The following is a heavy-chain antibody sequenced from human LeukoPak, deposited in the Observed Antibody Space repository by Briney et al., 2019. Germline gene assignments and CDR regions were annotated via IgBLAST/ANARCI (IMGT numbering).Heavy chain of an antibody. J-gene: IGHJ4*02. Sequence: ASVKVSCKASGYTFTSCGISWVRQAPGQGLEWMGWISAYNGNTNYAQKLQGRVTMTTDTSTSTAYMELRSLRSDDTAVYYCARATYYDILTGYYPGFDYWGQGTLVTVSS. CDR1: GYTFTSCG. CDR3: ARATYYDILTGYYPGFDY. D-gene: IGHD3-9*01. V-gene: IGHV1-18*01. CDR2: ISAYNGNT.